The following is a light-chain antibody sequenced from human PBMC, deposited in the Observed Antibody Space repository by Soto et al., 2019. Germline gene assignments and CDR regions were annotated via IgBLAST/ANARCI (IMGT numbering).Light chain of an antibody. CDR3: LQKYFYPCT. V-gene: IGKV1-6*01. CDR1: QGIRND. J-gene: IGKJ3*01. Sequence: AIQMTQSPSSLSASVGDRVTITCRASQGIRNDLDWFQQKPGKAPKLLIYAASNLPSGVPARFSGSGSGTDFTLTISSLQPEDFATYYCLQKYFYPCTFGPGTKVDIK. CDR2: AAS.